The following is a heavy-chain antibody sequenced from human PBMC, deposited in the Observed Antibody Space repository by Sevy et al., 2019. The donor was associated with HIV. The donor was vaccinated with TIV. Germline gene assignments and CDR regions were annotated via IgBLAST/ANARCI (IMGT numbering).Heavy chain of an antibody. V-gene: IGHV3-7*01. CDR1: GFNLENFW. J-gene: IGHJ1*01. Sequence: GGSLRLSCVASGFNLENFWMNWVRQAPGKGREWVANIRQDGSEIYYVASVKGRFTISRDNARNLVYLQMNSLGVEDTALYYCVRAIQSDGSFWGQGALVTVSS. CDR2: IRQDGSEI. D-gene: IGHD6-19*01. CDR3: VRAIQSDGSF.